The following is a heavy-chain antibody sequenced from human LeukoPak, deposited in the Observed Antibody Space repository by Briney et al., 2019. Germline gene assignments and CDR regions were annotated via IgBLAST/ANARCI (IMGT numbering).Heavy chain of an antibody. J-gene: IGHJ5*02. Sequence: SETLSLTCAVYGGSFTDYYWTWIRQPPGKGVEWIGEINHSGSTNYNLSLKSRVTISIDTSKNQFSLKLNSVTAADTALYFCARGGGYKGNWFDPWAQGTLVTVSS. CDR3: ARGGGYKGNWFDP. CDR2: INHSGST. V-gene: IGHV4-34*01. CDR1: GGSFTDYY. D-gene: IGHD5-18*01.